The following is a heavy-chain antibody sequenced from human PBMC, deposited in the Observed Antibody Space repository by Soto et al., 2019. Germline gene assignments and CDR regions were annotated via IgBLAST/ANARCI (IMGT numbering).Heavy chain of an antibody. CDR3: ARGPYEYVWGSDPPHFDY. Sequence: QVQLVESGGGLVKPGGSLRLSCAASGFTFSDYYMSWIRQALGKGLEWVSYISSSGSTIYYADSVKGRFTISRDHAKNSLYLQMNSLRAEDTAVYYCARGPYEYVWGSDPPHFDYWGQGTLVTVSS. V-gene: IGHV3-11*01. J-gene: IGHJ4*02. D-gene: IGHD3-16*02. CDR1: GFTFSDYY. CDR2: ISSSGSTI.